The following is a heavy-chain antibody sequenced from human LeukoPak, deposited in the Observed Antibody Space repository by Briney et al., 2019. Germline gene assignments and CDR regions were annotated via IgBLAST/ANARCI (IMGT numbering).Heavy chain of an antibody. Sequence: SETLSLTCAVYGGSFSGYYWTWIRQPPGKGLEWIGEINHSGSTNYNPSLKSRVTISVDTSKNQFSLKLSSVTAADTAVYYCARGRGTVTTHWGQGTLVTVSS. J-gene: IGHJ4*02. CDR3: ARGRGTVTTH. CDR1: GGSFSGYY. V-gene: IGHV4-34*01. CDR2: INHSGST. D-gene: IGHD4-17*01.